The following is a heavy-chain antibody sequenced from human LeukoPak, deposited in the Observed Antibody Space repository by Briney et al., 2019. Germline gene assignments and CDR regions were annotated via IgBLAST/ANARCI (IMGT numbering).Heavy chain of an antibody. Sequence: GGSLRLSCAASGFSFSSYWMTWVRQAPGKGLEFVANIKPDGSQKYYVDSVKGRFIISRDNAKGTLYLQMNSLTVEDTAVYYCVRDSTRYVPDYWGQGTLVTVSS. J-gene: IGHJ4*02. CDR2: IKPDGSQK. D-gene: IGHD3-16*01. V-gene: IGHV3-7*01. CDR1: GFSFSSYW. CDR3: VRDSTRYVPDY.